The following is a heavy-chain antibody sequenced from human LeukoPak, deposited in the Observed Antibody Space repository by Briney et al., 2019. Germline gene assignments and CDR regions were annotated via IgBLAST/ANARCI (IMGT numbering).Heavy chain of an antibody. CDR3: ARGRRWLQYEKLIDY. D-gene: IGHD5-24*01. CDR2: INHSGST. Sequence: SETLSLTCAVYGGSFSGYYWSWIRQPPGKGLEWIGEINHSGSTNYNPSLKSRVTISVDTSKNQFSLKLSSVTAADTALYCCARGRRWLQYEKLIDYWGQGTLVTVSS. CDR1: GGSFSGYY. J-gene: IGHJ4*02. V-gene: IGHV4-34*01.